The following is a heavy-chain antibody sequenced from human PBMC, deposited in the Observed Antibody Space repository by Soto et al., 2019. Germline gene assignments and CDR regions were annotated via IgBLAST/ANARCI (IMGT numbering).Heavy chain of an antibody. J-gene: IGHJ4*02. Sequence: EVQLVESGGGLVQPGGSLRLSCAVSGFSFSSAWMTWIRQAPGKGLERVAIMNEDGSERYYVDSVKGRFTISRDNAKNALFLQRNSLRVEDTDVYFCARDRAYSRFDYWGQGSLVTVSS. CDR2: MNEDGSER. D-gene: IGHD4-4*01. CDR1: GFSFSSAW. V-gene: IGHV3-7*03. CDR3: ARDRAYSRFDY.